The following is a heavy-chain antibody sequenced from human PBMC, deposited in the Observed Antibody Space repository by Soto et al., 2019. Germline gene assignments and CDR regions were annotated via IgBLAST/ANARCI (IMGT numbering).Heavy chain of an antibody. Sequence: QVQLVQSGAEVKKPGSSVKVSCKASAGTFSSYTISWLRQAPGQGLEWMGRIIPIRGIANYAQKFQGRVTITADTPTSTAYMELSSLASENTAVYYCARAGYQVANYWGQGPLVTVSS. CDR2: IIPIRGIA. CDR1: AGTFSSYT. D-gene: IGHD3-16*02. J-gene: IGHJ4*02. V-gene: IGHV1-69*02. CDR3: ARAGYQVANY.